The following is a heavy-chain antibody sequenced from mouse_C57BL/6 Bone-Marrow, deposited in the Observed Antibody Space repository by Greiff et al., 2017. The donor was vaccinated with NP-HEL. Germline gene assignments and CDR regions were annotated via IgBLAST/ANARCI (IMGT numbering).Heavy chain of an antibody. J-gene: IGHJ4*01. D-gene: IGHD2-2*01. CDR1: GYSITSDY. V-gene: IGHV3-8*01. CDR3: ARSPLWLRRNYYAMDY. Sequence: EVQLQQSGPGLAKPSQTLSLTCSVTGYSITSDYWNWIRKFPGNKLEYMGYISYSGSTYYNPSLKSRISITRDTSKNQDYLQLNSVTTEDTATYYCARSPLWLRRNYYAMDYWGQGTSVTVSS. CDR2: ISYSGST.